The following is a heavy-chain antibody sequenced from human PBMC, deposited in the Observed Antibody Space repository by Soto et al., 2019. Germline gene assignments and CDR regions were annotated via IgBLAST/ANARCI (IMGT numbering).Heavy chain of an antibody. D-gene: IGHD1-26*01. V-gene: IGHV1-2*04. CDR3: ARVNDGSSLFDY. CDR2: INPNSGGT. CDR1: GYTFTGNY. Sequence: QVQLVQSGAEVKKPGASVKVSCKASGYTFTGNYIHWVRQVPGQGLEWMGRINPNSGGTNYAQKFQDWVTMTRDTSISTAYMELSRLRSDDTAVYYCARVNDGSSLFDYWGQGTLVTVSS. J-gene: IGHJ4*02.